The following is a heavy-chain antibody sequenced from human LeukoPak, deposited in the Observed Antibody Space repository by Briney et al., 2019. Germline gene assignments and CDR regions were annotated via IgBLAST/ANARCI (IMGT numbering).Heavy chain of an antibody. J-gene: IGHJ4*02. CDR1: GYTFTGYY. Sequence: ASVKVSCKASGYTFTGYYMHWVRQAPGQGLEWMGWINPNSGGTNYAQKFQGRVTMTRDTSISTAYMELSRLRSDDTAVYYCAKLGDFWSGYHDYWGQGTLVTVSS. CDR2: INPNSGGT. CDR3: AKLGDFWSGYHDY. V-gene: IGHV1-2*02. D-gene: IGHD3-3*01.